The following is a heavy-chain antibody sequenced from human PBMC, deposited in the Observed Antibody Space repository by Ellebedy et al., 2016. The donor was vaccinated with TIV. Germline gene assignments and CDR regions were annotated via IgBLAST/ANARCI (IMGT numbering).Heavy chain of an antibody. Sequence: MPSETLSLTCTVSGASVRSSGHFWAWVRQPPGKGLEWIGSVYYSGSANYNPSLMSRVIISVDMSKNQFSLRLSSVTAADTAVYYCARVGYYHDGSGYFYVFDNWGQGTLVTVAS. CDR2: VYYSGSA. CDR1: GASVRSSGHF. D-gene: IGHD3-22*01. V-gene: IGHV4-39*07. CDR3: ARVGYYHDGSGYFYVFDN. J-gene: IGHJ4*02.